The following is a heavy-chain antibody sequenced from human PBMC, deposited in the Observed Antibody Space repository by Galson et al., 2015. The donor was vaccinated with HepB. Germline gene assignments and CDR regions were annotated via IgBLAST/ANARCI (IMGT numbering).Heavy chain of an antibody. CDR1: GFTFSSYA. D-gene: IGHD3-22*01. CDR3: AKVPATHYYDSSGFFDY. J-gene: IGHJ4*02. Sequence: SLRLSCAASGFTFSSYAMSWVRQAPGKGLERVSAISGSGGSTYYADSVKGRFTISRDNSKNTLYLQMNSLRAEDTAVYYCAKVPATHYYDSSGFFDYWGQGTLVTVSS. CDR2: ISGSGGST. V-gene: IGHV3-23*01.